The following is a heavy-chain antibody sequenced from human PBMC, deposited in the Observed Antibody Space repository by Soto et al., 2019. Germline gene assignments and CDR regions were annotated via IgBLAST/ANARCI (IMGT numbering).Heavy chain of an antibody. CDR1: GGTFSSYT. V-gene: IGHV1-69*02. Sequence: QVQLVQSGAEVKKPGSSVKVSCKASGGTFSSYTISWVRQAPGQGLEWMGRIIPILGMAKYAQKFQGRVTITADKSTSTAYMELSSLRSEDTAVYYCARFSSSYFDPWGQGTLVTVSS. J-gene: IGHJ5*02. D-gene: IGHD6-13*01. CDR2: IIPILGMA. CDR3: ARFSSSYFDP.